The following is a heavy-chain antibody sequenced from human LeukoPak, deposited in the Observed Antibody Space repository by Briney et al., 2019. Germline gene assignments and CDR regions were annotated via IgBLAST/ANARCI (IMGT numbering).Heavy chain of an antibody. D-gene: IGHD5-12*01. CDR1: LCSISSYY. V-gene: IGHV4-59*12. CDR2: IYYSLIT. Sequence: SETLSLTCPLSLCSISSYYWSWIRQPPATGLEWIGYIYYSLITNYHPSLHIRLAISVDTSKNQLALMLRAVAVADSAGYYCPRTYGGYEVRFDYWGQGTLVTVSS. J-gene: IGHJ4*02. CDR3: PRTYGGYEVRFDY.